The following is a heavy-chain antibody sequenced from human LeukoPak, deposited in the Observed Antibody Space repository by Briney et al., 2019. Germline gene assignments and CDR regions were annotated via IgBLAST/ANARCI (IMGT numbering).Heavy chain of an antibody. J-gene: IGHJ4*02. Sequence: GGSLRLSCAASGFTLDDYGMHWVRQVPGKGLEWVSLISGDGDSTYYADSVKGRFTISRDNSKNSLFLQMNSLTTEDTALYYCAKDYDSSGYFLSYFDSWGQGTLVTVSS. CDR1: GFTLDDYG. CDR3: AKDYDSSGYFLSYFDS. CDR2: ISGDGDST. D-gene: IGHD3-22*01. V-gene: IGHV3-43*02.